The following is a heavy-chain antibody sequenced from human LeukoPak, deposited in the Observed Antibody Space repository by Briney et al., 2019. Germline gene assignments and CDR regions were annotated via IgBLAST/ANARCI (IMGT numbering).Heavy chain of an antibody. D-gene: IGHD2-15*01. V-gene: IGHV3-7*01. CDR3: ARFVAPEN. CDR1: GFTFSSYS. Sequence: GGSLRLSCAASGFTFSSYSMNWVRQAPGKGLEWVANIKQDGSEKNYVDSVKGRFTISRDNAKNSLFLQMNSLRAEDTAVYYCARFVAPENWGQGTLVTVSS. CDR2: IKQDGSEK. J-gene: IGHJ4*02.